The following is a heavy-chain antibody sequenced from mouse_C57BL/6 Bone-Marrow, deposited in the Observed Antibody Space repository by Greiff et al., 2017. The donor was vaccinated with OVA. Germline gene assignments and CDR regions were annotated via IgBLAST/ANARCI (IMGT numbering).Heavy chain of an antibody. Sequence: EVKVVESGGDLVKPGGSLKLSCAASGFTFSSYGRSWVRQTPDKRLEWVATISSGGSYTYYPDSVKGRFTISSDNAKNTLYPQMSSLKSDDTAMYYCAIQRGLGRREVFDDWGQGTTLTVSS. CDR2: ISSGGSYT. CDR1: GFTFSSYG. CDR3: AIQRGLGRREVFDD. V-gene: IGHV5-6*01. J-gene: IGHJ2*01. D-gene: IGHD4-1*01.